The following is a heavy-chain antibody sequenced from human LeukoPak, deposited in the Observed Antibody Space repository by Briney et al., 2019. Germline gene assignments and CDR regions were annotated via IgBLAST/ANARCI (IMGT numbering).Heavy chain of an antibody. Sequence: GGSLRLFRAPSGFTFRSYAMIWVRQAPGRGLEGVSAISGSGGSTYYADSVKGRFTISRDNSKNTLYLQMNSLRAEDTAVYYCAKAYCSSTSCYADYWGQGTLVTVSS. CDR2: ISGSGGST. J-gene: IGHJ4*02. V-gene: IGHV3-23*01. CDR3: AKAYCSSTSCYADY. D-gene: IGHD2-2*01. CDR1: GFTFRSYA.